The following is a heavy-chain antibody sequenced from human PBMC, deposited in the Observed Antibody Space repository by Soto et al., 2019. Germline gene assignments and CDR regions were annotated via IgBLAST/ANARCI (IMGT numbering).Heavy chain of an antibody. CDR3: ARAGYCGPGCYYYFDY. Sequence: EVQVVESGGGLVQPGGSLRLSCAASGFKFSTYWMNWVRLIPGKGLEWVAYIKPDGSATYYVDSVKGRFTISRDNAKNSLYLQMNSLRVEDTSVYYCARAGYCGPGCYYYFDYWGQGTLVTVSS. V-gene: IGHV3-7*01. D-gene: IGHD2-21*02. CDR2: IKPDGSAT. CDR1: GFKFSTYW. J-gene: IGHJ4*02.